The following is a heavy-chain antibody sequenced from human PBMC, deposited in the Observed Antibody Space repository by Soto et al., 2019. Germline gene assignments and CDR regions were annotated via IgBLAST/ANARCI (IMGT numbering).Heavy chain of an antibody. J-gene: IGHJ5*02. CDR1: AGSLRSHY. Sequence: QVQLQESGPGLVRPSETLSLICTVSAGSLRSHYWSWIRQPPGRGLEWMGYIYNSGTTSYNPSLENRVTISRDTSNNQFSLRLNSVTAADTAVYYCARDEQYWFDPWGQGLLVTVSS. V-gene: IGHV4-59*11. CDR2: IYNSGTT. CDR3: ARDEQYWFDP.